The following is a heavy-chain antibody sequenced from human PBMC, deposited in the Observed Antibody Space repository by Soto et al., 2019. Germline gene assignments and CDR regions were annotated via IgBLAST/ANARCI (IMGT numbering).Heavy chain of an antibody. D-gene: IGHD5-12*01. CDR2: ISYDGSNK. V-gene: IGHV3-30-3*01. J-gene: IGHJ6*02. CDR3: AREAGIVATITYDYYYYYGMDV. Sequence: QVQLVESGGGVVQPGRSLRLSCAASGFTFSSYAMHWVRQAPGKGLEWVAVISYDGSNKYYADSVKGRFTISRDNSQNTLYLQMNSLRAEDTAVYYCAREAGIVATITYDYYYYYGMDVWGQGTTVTVSS. CDR1: GFTFSSYA.